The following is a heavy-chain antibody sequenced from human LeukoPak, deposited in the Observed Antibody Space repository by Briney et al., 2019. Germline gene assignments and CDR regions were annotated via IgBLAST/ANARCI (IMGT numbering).Heavy chain of an antibody. CDR2: IYYSGRT. J-gene: IGHJ3*02. CDR1: GGSISSYY. D-gene: IGHD3-22*01. Sequence: SETLSLTCTVSGGSISSYYWSWIRQPPGKGLEWIGYIYYSGRTNYNPSLKSRVTMSVDTSKNQFSLKLSSVTAADTAVYYCARASYYYDSSGYYGDAFDIWGQGTMVTVSS. CDR3: ARASYYYDSSGYYGDAFDI. V-gene: IGHV4-59*12.